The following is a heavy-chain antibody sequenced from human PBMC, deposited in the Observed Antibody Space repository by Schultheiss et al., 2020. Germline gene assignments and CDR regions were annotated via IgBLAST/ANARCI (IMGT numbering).Heavy chain of an antibody. CDR3: ARAGTYSSSWSFDY. Sequence: AYVKVSCKASGYTFTGYYMHWVRQAPGQGLEWMGRINPNSGGTNYAQKFQGRVTITADKSTSTAYMELRSLRSDDTAVYYCARAGTYSSSWSFDYWGQGTLVTGSS. D-gene: IGHD6-13*01. CDR2: INPNSGGT. CDR1: GYTFTGYY. V-gene: IGHV1-2*06. J-gene: IGHJ4*02.